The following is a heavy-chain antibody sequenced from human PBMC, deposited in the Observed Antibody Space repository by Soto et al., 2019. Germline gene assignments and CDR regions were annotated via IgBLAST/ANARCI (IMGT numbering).Heavy chain of an antibody. V-gene: IGHV5-51*01. D-gene: IGHD3-22*01. Sequence: PXEXLKIYCKSSGYXFTSYLLVWVRHMPGKGLEFIGIIYPGDSDTRYSPYFQVHVTSSSYKSISTAYLQWRSLKASDTAMYYRARKRPGYYDSSGYYRGPYYFDYWGQGTLVTVSS. J-gene: IGHJ4*02. CDR1: GYXFTSYL. CDR3: ARKRPGYYDSSGYYRGPYYFDY. CDR2: IYPGDSDT.